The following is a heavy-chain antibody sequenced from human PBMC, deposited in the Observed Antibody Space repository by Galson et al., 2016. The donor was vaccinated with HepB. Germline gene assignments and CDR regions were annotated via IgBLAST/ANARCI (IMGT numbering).Heavy chain of an antibody. CDR2: INGNGGNT. D-gene: IGHD6-13*01. V-gene: IGHV3-23*01. J-gene: IGHJ4*02. CDR3: AKVDSSSWSFDY. CDR1: GFTFSINT. Sequence: SLRLSCAASGFTFSINTMSWIRQTPGKGLEWVTTINGNGGNTWYADSVKGRFTVSGDNSDNRMFLQMNSLRAEDTAIYYCAKVDSSSWSFDYWGRGTLVTVSS.